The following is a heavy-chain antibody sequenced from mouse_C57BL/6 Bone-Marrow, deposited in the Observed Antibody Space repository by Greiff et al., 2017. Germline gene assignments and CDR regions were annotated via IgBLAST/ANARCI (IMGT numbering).Heavy chain of an antibody. CDR3: ARQGWLLPDY. D-gene: IGHD2-3*01. CDR1: GFTFSDYY. V-gene: IGHV5-12*01. CDR2: ISNGGGST. J-gene: IGHJ2*01. Sequence: EVQGVESGGGLVQPGGSLKLSCAASGFTFSDYYMYWVRQTPEKRLEWVAYISNGGGSTYYPDTVKGRFTISRDNAKNTLYLQMRRLKSEDTAMYYCARQGWLLPDYWGQGTTLTVSS.